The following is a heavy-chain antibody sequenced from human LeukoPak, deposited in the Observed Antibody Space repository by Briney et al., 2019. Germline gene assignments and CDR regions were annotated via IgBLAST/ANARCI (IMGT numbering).Heavy chain of an antibody. D-gene: IGHD2-2*01. Sequence: GRSLRLSCAVSGFTFDDYAMHWVRQAPGKGLEWVSGISWNSGSIGYADSVKGRFTISRDNAKNSLYLQMNSLRAEDTALYYCAKDMYDLSRSAMGGYYYYGMDVWGQGTTVTVSS. J-gene: IGHJ6*02. V-gene: IGHV3-9*01. CDR3: AKDMYDLSRSAMGGYYYYGMDV. CDR2: ISWNSGSI. CDR1: GFTFDDYA.